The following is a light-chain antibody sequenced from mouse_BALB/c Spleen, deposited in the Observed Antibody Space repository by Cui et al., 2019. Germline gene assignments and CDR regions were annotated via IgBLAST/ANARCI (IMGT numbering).Light chain of an antibody. CDR1: QEISGY. CDR2: AAS. Sequence: DSQMTQSPSSLSALLGERVSLTSRASQEISGYLRWLQQKPDRTIKRLIYAASTLDSGVPKRFSGSRSGSDYSLTISSLESEDFADYYCLQYGSYPFTFGAGTKLEIK. V-gene: IGKV9-124*01. J-gene: IGKJ4*01. CDR3: LQYGSYPFT.